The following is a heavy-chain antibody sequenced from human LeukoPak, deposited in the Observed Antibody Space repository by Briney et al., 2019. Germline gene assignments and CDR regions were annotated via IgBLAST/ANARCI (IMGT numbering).Heavy chain of an antibody. CDR1: GFMFSNYS. V-gene: IGHV3-21*06. CDR3: VTRGAFDP. CDR2: ISRLSSYI. Sequence: PGGSLRLSCAASGFMFSNYSMNWVREAPGKGLEGVSSISRLSSYINYADSVKGRFTISRDNAKNSLELHLSSLRAEDTAVYYCVTRGAFDPWGQGTLVTVSS. D-gene: IGHD3-10*01. J-gene: IGHJ5*02.